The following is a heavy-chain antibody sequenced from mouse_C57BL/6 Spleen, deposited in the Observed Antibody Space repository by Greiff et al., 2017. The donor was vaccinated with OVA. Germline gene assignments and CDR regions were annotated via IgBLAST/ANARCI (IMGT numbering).Heavy chain of an antibody. CDR3: AREGGGYYFVFAY. V-gene: IGHV1-55*01. CDR2: IYPGSGST. CDR1: GYTFTSYW. Sequence: QVQLQQPGAELVKPGASVKMSCKASGYTFTSYWITWVKQRPGQGLEWIGDIYPGSGSTNYNEKFKSKATLTVDTSSSTAYMQLSSLTSEDSAVYYCAREGGGYYFVFAYWGKGTMVTVAA. J-gene: IGHJ3*01. D-gene: IGHD2-3*01.